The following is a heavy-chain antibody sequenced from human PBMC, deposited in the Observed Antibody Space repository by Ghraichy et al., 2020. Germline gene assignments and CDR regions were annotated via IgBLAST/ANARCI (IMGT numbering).Heavy chain of an antibody. CDR3: ARDVKSSYWSYFYYAMDV. CDR1: GFTFRTYS. D-gene: IGHD6-13*01. V-gene: IGHV3-30-3*01. Sequence: GGSLRLSCAASGFTFRTYSMNWVRQAPGKGLEWVAVISHDGNNKYYADSLKGRLTISRDNSKNTLYLQMNSLRAEDTAVYYCARDVKSSYWSYFYYAMDVWGQGTTVTVSS. J-gene: IGHJ6*02. CDR2: ISHDGNNK.